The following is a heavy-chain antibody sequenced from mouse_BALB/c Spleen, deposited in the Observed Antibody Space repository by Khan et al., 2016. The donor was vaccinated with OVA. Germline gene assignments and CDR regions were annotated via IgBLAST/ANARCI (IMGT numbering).Heavy chain of an antibody. D-gene: IGHD1-1*01. V-gene: IGHV1S41*01. CDR3: SRSNYYGSVLYSLDY. J-gene: IGHJ4*01. CDR1: GYTFTSYW. CDR2: IAPGSGSS. Sequence: DLVKPGASVKLSCKASGYTFTSYWINWTKQRPGQGLEWIGHIAPGSGSSYYNEILKNKATLTVDKSSSTAYIQLSSLSSEDSAVYFCSRSNYYGSVLYSLDYWVQGTSVTVSS.